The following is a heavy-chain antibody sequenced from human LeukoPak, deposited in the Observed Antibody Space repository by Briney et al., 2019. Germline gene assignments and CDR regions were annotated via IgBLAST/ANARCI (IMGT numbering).Heavy chain of an antibody. D-gene: IGHD4-23*01. CDR3: AGNGGNSNFDY. V-gene: IGHV4-4*02. CDR1: GGSISSSNW. Sequence: SGTLSLTCAVSGGSISSSNWWSRVRQPPGKGLEWIGEIYHSGSTNYNPSLKSRVTISVDKSKNQFSLKLSSVTAADTAMYYCAGNGGNSNFDYWGQGTLVTVSS. CDR2: IYHSGST. J-gene: IGHJ4*02.